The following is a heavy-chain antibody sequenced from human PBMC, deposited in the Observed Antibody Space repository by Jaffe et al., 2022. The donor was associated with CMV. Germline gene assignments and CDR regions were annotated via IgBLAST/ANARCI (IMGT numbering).Heavy chain of an antibody. CDR3: ARTPPAPARDRGFGY. CDR1: GYTFTSYY. Sequence: QVQLVQSGAEVKKPGASVKVSCKASGYTFTSYYMHWVRQAPGQGLEWMGIINPSGGSTSYAQKFQGRVTMTRDTSTSTVYMELSSLRSEDTAVYYCARTPPAPARDRGFGYWGQGTLVTVSS. V-gene: IGHV1-46*01. D-gene: IGHD2-15*01. CDR2: INPSGGST. J-gene: IGHJ4*02.